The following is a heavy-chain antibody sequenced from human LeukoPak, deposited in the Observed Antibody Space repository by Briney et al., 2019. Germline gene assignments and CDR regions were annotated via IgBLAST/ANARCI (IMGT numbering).Heavy chain of an antibody. V-gene: IGHV4-4*07. CDR2: IYISGTT. CDR3: ARGVTTSRFLDY. Sequence: PSETLSLTCSVSGGSISNYYWSWIRQPAGKGLEWIGRIYISGTTNYNPSLKSQVTMSVDTSKNQLSLKLSSVTAADTAVYYCARGVTTSRFLDYWGQGTLVTVSS. D-gene: IGHD4-11*01. J-gene: IGHJ4*02. CDR1: GGSISNYY.